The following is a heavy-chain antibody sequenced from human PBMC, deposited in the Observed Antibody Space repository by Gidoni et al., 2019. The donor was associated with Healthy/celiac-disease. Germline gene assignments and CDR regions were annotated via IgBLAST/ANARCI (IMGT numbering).Heavy chain of an antibody. CDR1: GSTFPRFA. CDR3: ARAGKTVAGFDYYGMDV. V-gene: IGHV1-3*02. CDR2: SNAGNGNT. D-gene: IGHD6-19*01. J-gene: IGHJ6*02. Sequence: QVQLVQSGAPVKKPGASVKVSCKAFGSTFPRFAMHLVRQAPGQRLEWMGWSNAGNGNTKYSQEFQGRVTITRDTSASTAYMELSSLRSEDMAVYYCARAGKTVAGFDYYGMDVWGQGTTVTVSS.